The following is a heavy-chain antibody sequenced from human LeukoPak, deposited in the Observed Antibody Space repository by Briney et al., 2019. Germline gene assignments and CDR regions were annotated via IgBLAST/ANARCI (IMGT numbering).Heavy chain of an antibody. D-gene: IGHD3-3*01. CDR2: ISWNSGSI. V-gene: IGHV3-9*01. Sequence: PGGSLRLSCAASGFTFDDYAMHWVRQTPGKGLEWVSGISWNSGSIGYADSVKGRFTISRDNAKNSLYLQMNSLRAEDTAVYYCARSGNYDFWSGPVYYFDYWGQGTLVTVSS. J-gene: IGHJ4*02. CDR1: GFTFDDYA. CDR3: ARSGNYDFWSGPVYYFDY.